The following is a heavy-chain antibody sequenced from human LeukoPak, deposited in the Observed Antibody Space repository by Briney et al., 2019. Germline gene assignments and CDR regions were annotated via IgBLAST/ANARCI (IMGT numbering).Heavy chain of an antibody. CDR1: GGSISSGGYS. V-gene: IGHV4-30-2*02. CDR3: ARSYYDFWSGFGY. Sequence: SQTLSLTCAVSGGSISSGGYSWSWIRQPPGKGLEWIGYIYHSGSTYYNPSLKSRVTISVDTSKNQFSLKLSSVTAADTAVYYCARSYYDFWSGFGYWGQGTLVTVSS. D-gene: IGHD3-3*01. J-gene: IGHJ4*02. CDR2: IYHSGST.